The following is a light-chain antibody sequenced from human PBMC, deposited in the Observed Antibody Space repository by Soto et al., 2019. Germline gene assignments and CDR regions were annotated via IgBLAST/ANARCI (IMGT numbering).Light chain of an antibody. V-gene: IGLV6-57*03. Sequence: NFMLTQPHSVSESPGKTVTISCTRSSGSIASNYVQWYQQRPGSAPTPVIYEDNQRPSGVPDRFSGSIDSSSNSASLTISGLKTEDEADYYCQSYDSSKEVFGGGTKVTVL. J-gene: IGLJ3*02. CDR3: QSYDSSKEV. CDR1: SGSIASNY. CDR2: EDN.